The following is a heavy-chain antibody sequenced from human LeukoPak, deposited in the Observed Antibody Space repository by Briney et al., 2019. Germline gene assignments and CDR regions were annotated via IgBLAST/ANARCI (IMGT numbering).Heavy chain of an antibody. D-gene: IGHD2-15*01. CDR1: GFTFSSYV. J-gene: IGHJ4*02. V-gene: IGHV3-30*18. Sequence: GRSLRLSCAACGFTFSSYVMHWVRQAPGKGLEWVAVISYDGSNKYYADSVKGRFTISRDNSKNTLYLQMNSLRAEDTAVYYCAKVDCLGSCYRYYFDYWGQGTLVTVSS. CDR2: ISYDGSNK. CDR3: AKVDCLGSCYRYYFDY.